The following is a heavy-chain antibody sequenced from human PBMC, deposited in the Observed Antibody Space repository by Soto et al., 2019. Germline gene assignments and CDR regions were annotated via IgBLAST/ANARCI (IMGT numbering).Heavy chain of an antibody. J-gene: IGHJ3*02. CDR3: AKSSTVTALHPDAFDI. D-gene: IGHD5-12*01. CDR2: ISGSGGST. V-gene: IGHV3-23*01. Sequence: EVQLLESGGGLVQPGGSLRLSCAASGFTFSSYAMSWVRQAPGKGLEWVSAISGSGGSTYYADSVKGRFTISRDNSKNTLDLQMNSLRAEDRAVYYCAKSSTVTALHPDAFDIWGQGPMVTVSS. CDR1: GFTFSSYA.